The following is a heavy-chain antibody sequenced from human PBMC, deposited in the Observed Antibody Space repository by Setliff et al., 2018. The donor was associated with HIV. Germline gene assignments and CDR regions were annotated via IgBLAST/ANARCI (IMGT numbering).Heavy chain of an antibody. CDR3: ARRARFCTSATCYRHFDF. Sequence: PSETLSLTCAVSAYSINSGYYWGWIRQPPGKGLEWIGSIYHSGSIYYNPSLKSRVTISVDTSKNQFSLKLSSVTAADTAVYFCARRARFCTSATCYRHFDFWGEGTLVTVSS. V-gene: IGHV4-38-2*01. D-gene: IGHD2-2*01. CDR2: IYHSGSI. CDR1: AYSINSGYY. J-gene: IGHJ4*02.